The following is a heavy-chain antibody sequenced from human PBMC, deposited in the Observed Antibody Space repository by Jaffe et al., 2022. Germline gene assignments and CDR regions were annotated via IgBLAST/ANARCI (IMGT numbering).Heavy chain of an antibody. Sequence: QVQLVQSGAEVKKPGASVKVSCKASGYTFTSYGISWVRQAPGQGLEWMGWISAYNGNTNYAQKLQGRVTMTTDTSTSTAYMELRSLRSDDTAVYYCARALRPGYSSGWEPAADAFDIWGQGTMVTVSS. J-gene: IGHJ3*02. CDR2: ISAYNGNT. V-gene: IGHV1-18*01. CDR3: ARALRPGYSSGWEPAADAFDI. CDR1: GYTFTSYG. D-gene: IGHD6-19*01.